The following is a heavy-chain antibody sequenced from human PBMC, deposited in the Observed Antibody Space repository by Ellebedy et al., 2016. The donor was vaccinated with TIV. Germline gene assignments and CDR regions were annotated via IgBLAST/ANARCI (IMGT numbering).Heavy chain of an antibody. CDR1: GGPISSYY. V-gene: IGHV4-59*08. CDR3: AGGSLLGWFDP. CDR2: IYYSGST. D-gene: IGHD2-15*01. Sequence: MPGGSLRLSCTVSGGPISSYYWNWIRQPPGKGLEWIGYIYYSGSTNYNPSLKSRVTISVDTSKKQFSLKLSSVTAADTAVYYCAGGSLLGWFDPWGQGTLVTVSS. J-gene: IGHJ5*02.